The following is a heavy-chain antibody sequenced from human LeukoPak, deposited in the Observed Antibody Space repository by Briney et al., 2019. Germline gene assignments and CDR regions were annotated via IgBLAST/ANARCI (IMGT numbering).Heavy chain of an antibody. Sequence: SETLSLTCTVSGGSISSGGYYWSWIRQHPGKGLEWIGYIYYSGSTYYNPSLKSRVTISVDTSKNQFSLKLSSVTAADTAVYYCARVDTATVRSHYYYYYMDVWGKGTTVTVSS. D-gene: IGHD5-18*01. CDR2: IYYSGST. J-gene: IGHJ6*03. CDR1: GGSISSGGYY. CDR3: ARVDTATVRSHYYYYYMDV. V-gene: IGHV4-31*03.